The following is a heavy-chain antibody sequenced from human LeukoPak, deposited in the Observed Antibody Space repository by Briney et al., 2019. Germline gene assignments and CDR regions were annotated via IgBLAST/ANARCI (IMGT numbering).Heavy chain of an antibody. CDR1: GFTFSSYA. V-gene: IGHV3-23*01. Sequence: AGGSLRLSCAASGFTFSSYAMSWVRQAPGKGLEWVSGVSGSGGVTYYADSVKGRFTISRDNSKNTLHLQMNSLRAEDTAVYYCATFLAVIAVRDSLYFQHWGQGTLVSVSS. CDR2: VSGSGGVT. CDR3: ATFLAVIAVRDSLYFQH. J-gene: IGHJ1*01. D-gene: IGHD3-3*02.